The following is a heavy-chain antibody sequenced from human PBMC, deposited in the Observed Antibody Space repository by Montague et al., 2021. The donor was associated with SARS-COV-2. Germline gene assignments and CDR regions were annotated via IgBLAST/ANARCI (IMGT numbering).Heavy chain of an antibody. V-gene: IGHV4-39*01. Sequence: SETLSLTCTVSGGSITSSNYYWGWIRQPPGKGLEWFGSISYSGSTYYNPSLKSRVTMPVDASKNQFSLELRSVTAADTAVYYCARLGFVELWLNLGWFDPWGQGTLVTVSS. D-gene: IGHD3-16*02. CDR1: GGSITSSNYY. CDR2: ISYSGST. CDR3: ARLGFVELWLNLGWFDP. J-gene: IGHJ5*02.